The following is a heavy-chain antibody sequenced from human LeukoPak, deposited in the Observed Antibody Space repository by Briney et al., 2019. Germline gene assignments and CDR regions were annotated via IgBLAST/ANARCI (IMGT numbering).Heavy chain of an antibody. CDR1: GFTFSSYG. CDR2: ISYDGSNK. J-gene: IGHJ4*02. V-gene: IGHV3-30*03. Sequence: AGGSLRLSCAASGFTFSSYGMHWVRQAPGKGLEWVAVISYDGSNKYYADSVKGRFTISRDNSKNTLYLQMNSLRAEDTAVYYCARSFWSGYYDYWGQGTLVTVSS. D-gene: IGHD3-3*01. CDR3: ARSFWSGYYDY.